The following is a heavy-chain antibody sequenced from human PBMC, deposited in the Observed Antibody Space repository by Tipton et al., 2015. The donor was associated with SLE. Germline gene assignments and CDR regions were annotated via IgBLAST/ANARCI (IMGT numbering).Heavy chain of an antibody. V-gene: IGHV4-38-2*01. CDR1: GYSISSAYY. CDR2: IYHSGST. J-gene: IGHJ5*02. D-gene: IGHD4-23*01. CDR3: ARGNSVLDP. Sequence: TLSLTCVVSGYSISSAYYWTWIRKTPGKGMEWIATIYHSGSTSYNPSLESRATISLDASKNQFSLRLTSVTAADTALYFCARGNSVLDPWGQGTLVTVSS.